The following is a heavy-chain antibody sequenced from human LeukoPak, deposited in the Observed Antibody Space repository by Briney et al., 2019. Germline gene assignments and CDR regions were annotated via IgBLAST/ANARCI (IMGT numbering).Heavy chain of an antibody. Sequence: GWSLRLSCAASGFTFSSYSMNWVRQAPGKGLEWVSSISSSSSYIYYADSVKGRFTISRDNAKNSLYLQMNSLRAEDTAVYYCASLGYDILTGYADGVFDYWGQGTLVTVSS. CDR2: ISSSSSYI. V-gene: IGHV3-21*01. J-gene: IGHJ4*02. D-gene: IGHD3-9*01. CDR1: GFTFSSYS. CDR3: ASLGYDILTGYADGVFDY.